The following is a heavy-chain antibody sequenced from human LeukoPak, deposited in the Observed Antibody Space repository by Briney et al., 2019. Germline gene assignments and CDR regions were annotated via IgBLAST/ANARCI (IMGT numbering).Heavy chain of an antibody. CDR2: IYYSGST. J-gene: IGHJ5*02. CDR1: GGSISSGDYY. Sequence: PSETLSLTCTVSGGSISSGDYYWSWIRQPPGKGLEWIGYIYYSGSTYYNPSLKSRVTISVDTSKNQFSLKLSSVTAADTAVYYRARLATYYDFWSGYYKENNWFDPWGQGTLVTVSS. CDR3: ARLATYYDFWSGYYKENNWFDP. D-gene: IGHD3-3*01. V-gene: IGHV4-30-4*01.